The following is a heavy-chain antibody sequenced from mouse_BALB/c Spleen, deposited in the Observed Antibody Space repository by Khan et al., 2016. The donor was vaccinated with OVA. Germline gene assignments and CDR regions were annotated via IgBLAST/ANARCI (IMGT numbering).Heavy chain of an antibody. CDR3: ARNRNGYFDY. J-gene: IGHJ2*01. V-gene: IGHV2-2*02. CDR1: GCSLTNYG. Sequence: QVQLKQSGPGLVQPSQSLSITCTVSGCSLTNYGVHWVRQSPGKGLEWLGVIWSSGITDYNATFMSRLSISRDISKSQVFFKMNSLQANDTGIYYCARNRNGYFDYWGQGTTLTGSS. CDR2: IWSSGIT. D-gene: IGHD1-1*02.